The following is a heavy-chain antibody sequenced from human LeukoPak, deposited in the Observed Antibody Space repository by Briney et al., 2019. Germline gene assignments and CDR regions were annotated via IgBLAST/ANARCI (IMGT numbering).Heavy chain of an antibody. J-gene: IGHJ4*02. D-gene: IGHD5-12*01. V-gene: IGHV4-39*01. Sequence: SETLSLTCTVSGGSISSSSYYWGWIRQPPGKGLEWIGSIYYSGSTYYNPSLKSRVTISVDTSKNQFSLKLSSVTAADTAVYYCASDSGYDSFTYWGQGTLVTVSS. CDR2: IYYSGST. CDR3: ASDSGYDSFTY. CDR1: GGSISSSSYY.